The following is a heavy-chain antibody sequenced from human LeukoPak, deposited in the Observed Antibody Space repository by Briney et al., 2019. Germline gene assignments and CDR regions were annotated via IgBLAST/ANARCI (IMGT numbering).Heavy chain of an antibody. J-gene: IGHJ5*02. D-gene: IGHD2-2*01. CDR1: GYTFTGYY. V-gene: IGHV1-2*02. CDR2: INPNSGGT. CDR3: AREVGVVAHQGGWFDP. Sequence: TPGRSLRLSCAASGYTFTGYYLHWVRQAPGQGLEWIGRINPNSGGTNYAQKFHGRVTATRDTSINTAYMELSRLTSDDTAFYYCAREVGVVAHQGGWFDPWGQGTLVTVSS.